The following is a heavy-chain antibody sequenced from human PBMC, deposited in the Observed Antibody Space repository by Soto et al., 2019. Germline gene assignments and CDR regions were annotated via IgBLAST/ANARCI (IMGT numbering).Heavy chain of an antibody. Sequence: GGSLRLSCTASGFTFSTYWMHWVRQVPGKGLVWVSRIKYDGRTTNYADSVKGRFTISRDNAKNTLYLQMNRLRAEDTAMYFCARDRDYYDGSGYPTPRHPCGIWGPGTVVPGS. CDR2: IKYDGRTT. CDR3: ARDRDYYDGSGYPTPRHPCGI. CDR1: GFTFSTYW. J-gene: IGHJ4*03. D-gene: IGHD3-22*01. V-gene: IGHV3-74*01.